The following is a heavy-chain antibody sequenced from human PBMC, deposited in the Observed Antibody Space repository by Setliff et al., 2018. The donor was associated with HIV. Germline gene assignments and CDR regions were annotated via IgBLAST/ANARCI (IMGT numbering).Heavy chain of an antibody. CDR1: GGSMSTYY. CDR3: ARVFPPIRGAPFGTPPGAFDI. V-gene: IGHV4-4*07. D-gene: IGHD2-15*01. CDR2: VYTSGST. J-gene: IGHJ3*02. Sequence: SETLSLTCSVSGGSMSTYYWSWIRQPAGKRLEWIGRVYTSGSTIYNSSLRSRVTMSVDTSKSQFSLKLNPVAAADTAVYYCARVFPPIRGAPFGTPPGAFDIWGQGTMVTVSS.